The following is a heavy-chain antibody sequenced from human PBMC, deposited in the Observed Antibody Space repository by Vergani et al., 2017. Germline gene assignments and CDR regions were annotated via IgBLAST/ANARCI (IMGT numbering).Heavy chain of an antibody. D-gene: IGHD3-22*01. V-gene: IGHV4-61*05. CDR2: IYYSGST. Sequence: QLQLQESGPGLVKPSETLSLTCTVSGGSISSSSYYWGWSRQPPGKGLEWIGYIYYSGSTNYNPSLKSRVTISVDTSKNQFSLKLSSVTAADTAVYYCARHSDSSGYLVYYYYYYMDVWGKGTTVTVSS. CDR1: GGSISSSSYY. J-gene: IGHJ6*03. CDR3: ARHSDSSGYLVYYYYYYMDV.